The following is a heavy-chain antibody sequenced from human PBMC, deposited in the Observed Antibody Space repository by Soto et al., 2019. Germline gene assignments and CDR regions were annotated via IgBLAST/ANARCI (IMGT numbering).Heavy chain of an antibody. Sequence: SETLSLTCTVSGGSISSYYWSWIRQPPGKGLEWIGYIYYSGSTNYNPSLKSRVTISVDTSKNQFSLKLSSVTAADTAVYYCASQVIDYYDGFSMGYFDYWGQGTLVTVSS. V-gene: IGHV4-59*01. J-gene: IGHJ4*02. D-gene: IGHD3-22*01. CDR2: IYYSGST. CDR3: ASQVIDYYDGFSMGYFDY. CDR1: GGSISSYY.